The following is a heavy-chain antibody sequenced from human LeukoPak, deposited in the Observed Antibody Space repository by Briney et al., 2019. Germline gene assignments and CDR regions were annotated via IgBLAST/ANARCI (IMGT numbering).Heavy chain of an antibody. Sequence: PGGSLRLSCAGSGFIFIWMTWVRQTPGKGLEWVANIKEDGTEKNLVDSVKGRFTISRDNTKNLLFLEMNNLRGDDTAIYYCVRESRPGGAMGLYHNLDYWGQGTLVTVFS. J-gene: IGHJ4*02. V-gene: IGHV3-7*01. D-gene: IGHD1-1*01. CDR3: VRESRPGGAMGLYHNLDY. CDR1: GFIFIW. CDR2: IKEDGTEK.